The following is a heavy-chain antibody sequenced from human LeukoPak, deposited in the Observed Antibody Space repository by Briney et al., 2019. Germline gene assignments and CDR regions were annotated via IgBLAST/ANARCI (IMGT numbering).Heavy chain of an antibody. J-gene: IGHJ1*01. CDR1: GFTFNNAW. Sequence: GGSLRLSCAASGFTFNNAWMSWVRQAPGKGLEWVGRIKSKTDGGTTDYAAPVKGRFTISRDDSKSTLYLQINSLKTEDTAVYYCTYLWFGEYNWGQGTLVTVSS. V-gene: IGHV3-15*01. CDR3: TYLWFGEYN. D-gene: IGHD3-10*01. CDR2: IKSKTDGGTT.